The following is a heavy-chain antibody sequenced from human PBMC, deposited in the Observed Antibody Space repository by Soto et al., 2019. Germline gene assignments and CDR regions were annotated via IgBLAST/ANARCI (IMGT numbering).Heavy chain of an antibody. CDR3: ASSDDSSGYLSGYFDL. D-gene: IGHD3-22*01. CDR2: ISSSSSYT. CDR1: GFTFSDYY. V-gene: IGHV3-11*06. Sequence: PGGSLRLSCAASGFTFSDYYMSWIRQAPGKGLEWVSYISSSSSYTNYADSVKGRFTISRDNAKNSLYLQMNSLRAEDTAVYYCASSDDSSGYLSGYFDLWGRGTLVTVSS. J-gene: IGHJ2*01.